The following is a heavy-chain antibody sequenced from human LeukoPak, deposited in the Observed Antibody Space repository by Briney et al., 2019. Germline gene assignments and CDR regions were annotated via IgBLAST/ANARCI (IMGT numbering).Heavy chain of an antibody. CDR3: ARAGVPATFDY. V-gene: IGHV1-46*01. CDR2: INPSGGST. J-gene: IGHJ4*02. CDR1: GYTFTSYY. D-gene: IGHD2-15*01. Sequence: ASVKVSCKASGYTFTSYYMHWVRQAPGQGLVWMGIINPSGGSTTYAQKFQGRVTMTRDTSTRTVYMELSSLRSEDTAVYYCARAGVPATFDYWGQGTLVTVSS.